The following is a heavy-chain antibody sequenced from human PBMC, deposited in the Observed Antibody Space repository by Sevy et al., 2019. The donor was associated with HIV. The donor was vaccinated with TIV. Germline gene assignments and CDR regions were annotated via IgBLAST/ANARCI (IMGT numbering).Heavy chain of an antibody. CDR1: GFTVTNNY. V-gene: IGHV3-53*01. CDR2: SYSDDSR. Sequence: GGSLRLSCAASGFTVTNNYISWVRQAPGKGLDWVALSYSDDSRYFADSVRGRFTISRDSFKNTLYLQMNSLRAEDTVVYYCARLHPHIAAARAMDVWGQGTTVTVSS. D-gene: IGHD6-13*01. J-gene: IGHJ6*02. CDR3: ARLHPHIAAARAMDV.